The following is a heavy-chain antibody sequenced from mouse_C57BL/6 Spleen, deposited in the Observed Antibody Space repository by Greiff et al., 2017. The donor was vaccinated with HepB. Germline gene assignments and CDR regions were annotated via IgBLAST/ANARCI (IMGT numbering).Heavy chain of an antibody. CDR3: TRSHYGNCYFDY. V-gene: IGHV1-54*01. J-gene: IGHJ2*01. CDR1: GYAFTNYL. CDR2: INPGSGGT. D-gene: IGHD2-1*01. Sequence: QVQLQQSGAELVRPGTSVKVSCKASGYAFTNYLIEWVKQRPGQGLEWIGVINPGSGGTNYNEKFKGKATLTADKSSSTAYMQLSSLTSEDSAVYICTRSHYGNCYFDYWGQGTTLTVSS.